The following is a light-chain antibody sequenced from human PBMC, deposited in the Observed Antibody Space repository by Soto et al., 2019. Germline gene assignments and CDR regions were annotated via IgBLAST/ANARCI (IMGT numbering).Light chain of an antibody. CDR1: QSVNSY. J-gene: IGKJ1*01. CDR3: QQRSNWPPWT. Sequence: EIVLTQSPATLSLSPGERAALSCRASQSVNSYLAWYQQKPGQAPRLLIYDASTRATGIPARFSGSGSGTDYTLTISSLEPEDFAVYYCQQRSNWPPWTFGQGTKVEIK. CDR2: DAS. V-gene: IGKV3-11*01.